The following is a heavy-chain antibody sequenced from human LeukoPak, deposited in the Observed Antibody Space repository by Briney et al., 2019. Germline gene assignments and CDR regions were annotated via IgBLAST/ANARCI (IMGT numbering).Heavy chain of an antibody. Sequence: GGSLRLSCAASGFTFNNHWMSWVRQAPGKGLEWVANIGHDGSDKKYVDSVKGRFTISRDNAENSLFLQMNSLRAEDTAVYYCARRITIAAAGWGYGMDVWGQGTTVTVSS. CDR3: ARRITIAAAGWGYGMDV. D-gene: IGHD6-13*01. CDR1: GFTFNNHW. J-gene: IGHJ6*02. V-gene: IGHV3-7*03. CDR2: IGHDGSDK.